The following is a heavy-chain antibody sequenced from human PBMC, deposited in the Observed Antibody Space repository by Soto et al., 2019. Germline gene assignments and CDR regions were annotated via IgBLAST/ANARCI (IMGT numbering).Heavy chain of an antibody. Sequence: EVQLLESGGGLVQPGGSLRLSCAASGFTFNNYAMTWVRQAPGKGLEWVSAISGGGDTTSYADSVKGRFTVSRDASKHTLYLPMSSLRAEDTALYYCAKGRGGSGSLTPRVDFWGQGTLVTVSS. CDR3: AKGRGGSGSLTPRVDF. CDR1: GFTFNNYA. CDR2: ISGGGDTT. V-gene: IGHV3-23*01. J-gene: IGHJ4*02. D-gene: IGHD3-10*01.